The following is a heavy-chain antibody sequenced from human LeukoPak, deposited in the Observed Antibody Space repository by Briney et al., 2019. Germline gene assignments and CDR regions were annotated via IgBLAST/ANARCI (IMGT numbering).Heavy chain of an antibody. CDR1: GFTFSSYS. D-gene: IGHD5-18*01. V-gene: IGHV3-48*04. CDR3: ALDRGYSSGTRA. CDR2: ISSSSSTI. Sequence: GGSLRLSCAASGFTFSSYSMNWVRQAPGKGLEWVSYISSSSSTIYYADSVKGRFTISRDNSNNTLFLQMNSLRAEDTAVYYCALDRGYSSGTRAWGQGALVIVSS. J-gene: IGHJ5*02.